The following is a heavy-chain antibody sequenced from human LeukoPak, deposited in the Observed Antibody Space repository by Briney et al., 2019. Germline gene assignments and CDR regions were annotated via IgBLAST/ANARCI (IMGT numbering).Heavy chain of an antibody. V-gene: IGHV3-7*01. D-gene: IGHD1-1*01. CDR2: IKQDGSQK. J-gene: IGHJ4*02. CDR3: ARGDPPGTY. Sequence: GGSLRLSCAASGFTFSTYWMTWVRQAPGKGLEWVANIKQDGSQKYYVDSVKGRFTIARDNAKNSLYLQMNSLRPEDTAVYYCARGDPPGTYWGQGILVTVSS. CDR1: GFTFSTYW.